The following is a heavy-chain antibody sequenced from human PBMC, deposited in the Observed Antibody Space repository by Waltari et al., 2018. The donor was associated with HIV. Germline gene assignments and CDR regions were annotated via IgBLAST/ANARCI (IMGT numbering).Heavy chain of an antibody. CDR2: INTNTVNP. D-gene: IGHD3-10*01. CDR1: GYTFTTNS. Sequence: QVQLVQSGSELKKPGTSVKLSCKSSGYTFTTNSLNWVRQAPGQGLEWMGWINTNTVNPMDAQGFTGRFVFSLDTSVSTAYLQISSLKAEDTAVYYCVRDGGRSRAFDYWGQGTLVTVSS. J-gene: IGHJ4*02. V-gene: IGHV7-4-1*02. CDR3: VRDGGRSRAFDY.